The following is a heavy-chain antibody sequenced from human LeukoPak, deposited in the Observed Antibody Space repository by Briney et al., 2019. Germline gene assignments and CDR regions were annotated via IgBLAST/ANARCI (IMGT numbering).Heavy chain of an antibody. D-gene: IGHD3-22*01. CDR1: GFTFSSYA. V-gene: IGHV3-23*01. CDR2: IVGSGGST. J-gene: IGHJ5*02. CDR3: ARVNMMVVVHYPGGWFDP. Sequence: PGGSLRLSCAASGFTFSSYAMSWVRQAPGKGLEWVSAIVGSGGSTYYADSVKGRFTISRDNAKNSLYLQMNSLSAEDTAVYYCARVNMMVVVHYPGGWFDPWGQGTLVTVSS.